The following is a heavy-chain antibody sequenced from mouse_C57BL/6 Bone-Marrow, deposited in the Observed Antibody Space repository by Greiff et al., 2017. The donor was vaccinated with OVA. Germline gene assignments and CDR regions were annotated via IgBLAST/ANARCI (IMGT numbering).Heavy chain of an antibody. V-gene: IGHV5-6*01. D-gene: IGHD1-1*01. CDR1: GFTFSSYG. CDR2: ISSGGSYT. Sequence: EVHLVESGGDLVKPGGSLKLSCAASGFTFSSYGMSWVRQTPDKRLEWVATISSGGSYTYYPDSVKGRFTISRDNAKNTLYLQMSSLKSEDTAMYYCARQDLYYYGFDYWGQGTTLTVSS. J-gene: IGHJ2*01. CDR3: ARQDLYYYGFDY.